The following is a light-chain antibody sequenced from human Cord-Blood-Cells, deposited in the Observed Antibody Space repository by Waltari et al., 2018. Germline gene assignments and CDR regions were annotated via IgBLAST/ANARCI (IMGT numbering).Light chain of an antibody. J-gene: IGKJ2*01. CDR3: QQYYSTPYT. CDR1: QSVLYSSNNKNQ. Sequence: DIVMTQSPDSLAVSLGERATINCKASQSVLYSSNNKNQLAWYQQKPGQPPKLLLYWASTRESGFPDRFSGSGSGTDFTLTISSLQAEDVAVYYCQQYYSTPYTFGQGTKLEIK. V-gene: IGKV4-1*01. CDR2: WAS.